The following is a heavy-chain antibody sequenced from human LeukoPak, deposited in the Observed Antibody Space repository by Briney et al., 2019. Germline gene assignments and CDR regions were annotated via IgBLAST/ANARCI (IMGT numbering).Heavy chain of an antibody. CDR2: INHSGST. CDR3: ARGRGGSTSYYYFDY. D-gene: IGHD2-2*01. V-gene: IGHV4-34*01. CDR1: GGPFSAYY. J-gene: IGHJ4*02. Sequence: SETLSLTCTSYGGPFSAYYWNWIRQPPGKGLEWIGEINHSGSTNYNPSLKSRVTISVDTSKNKFSLKLSSVTAADTAVYYCARGRGGSTSYYYFDYWGQGTLVTVSS.